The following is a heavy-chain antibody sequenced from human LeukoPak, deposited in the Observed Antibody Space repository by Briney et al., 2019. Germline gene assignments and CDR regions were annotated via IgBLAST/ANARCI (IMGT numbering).Heavy chain of an antibody. Sequence: SETLSLTCTVSGGSISSYYWSWIRQPPGKGLEWIGYIYYSGSTNYNPSLKSRVTISVDTSKNQFSLKLSSVTAADTAVYYCASGSSGWYGSIYYFDYWGQGTLVTVSS. CDR3: ASGSSGWYGSIYYFDY. V-gene: IGHV4-59*08. CDR1: GGSISSYY. D-gene: IGHD6-19*01. J-gene: IGHJ4*02. CDR2: IYYSGST.